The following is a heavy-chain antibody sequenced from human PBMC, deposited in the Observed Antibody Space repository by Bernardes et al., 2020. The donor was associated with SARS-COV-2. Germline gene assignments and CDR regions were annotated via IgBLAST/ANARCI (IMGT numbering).Heavy chain of an antibody. V-gene: IGHV5-51*01. Sequence: GACLKISRKGPGYSFTGYWSGWVRRIPGKGLEWMGIIYPGDSDTRYSPSFQGQVTISADKSISTAYLQWGSLKASDTAMYYCARHKTDGSGSLDAFDIWGQGTMVTVSS. CDR3: ARHKTDGSGSLDAFDI. CDR2: IYPGDSDT. CDR1: GYSFTGYW. J-gene: IGHJ3*02. D-gene: IGHD3-10*01.